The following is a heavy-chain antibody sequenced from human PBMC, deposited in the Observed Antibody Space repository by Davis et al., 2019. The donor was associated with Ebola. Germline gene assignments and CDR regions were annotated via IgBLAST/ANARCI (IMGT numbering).Heavy chain of an antibody. Sequence: MPSETLSLTCAVYGGSFSGYYWIWIRQPPGKGLQWIGEINHSGNTNYNPSLKSRVTMSVDTSKNQFSLQLSSVTAADTAVYYCARDYGDYVGMDVWGQGTTVTVSS. CDR1: GGSFSGYY. CDR2: INHSGNT. D-gene: IGHD4-17*01. V-gene: IGHV4-34*01. J-gene: IGHJ6*02. CDR3: ARDYGDYVGMDV.